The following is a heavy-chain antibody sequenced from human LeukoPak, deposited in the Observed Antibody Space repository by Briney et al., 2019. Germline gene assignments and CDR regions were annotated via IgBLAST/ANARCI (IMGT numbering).Heavy chain of an antibody. CDR3: SRYGGNGSDY. D-gene: IGHD4-23*01. CDR2: IRGKAYGGTT. J-gene: IGHJ4*02. Sequence: GGSLRLSCTASGFTFGDDAVSWFRQAPGKGLEWAGFIRGKAYGGTTEYAASVKGRFTISRDDSKSVAYLQMNSLRTEDTAVYYCSRYGGNGSDYWGQGTLVTVSS. V-gene: IGHV3-49*03. CDR1: GFTFGDDA.